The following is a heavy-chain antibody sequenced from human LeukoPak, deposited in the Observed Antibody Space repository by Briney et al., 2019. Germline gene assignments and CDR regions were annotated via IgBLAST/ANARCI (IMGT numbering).Heavy chain of an antibody. CDR3: ARQAHYGSAQRGFDP. CDR2: IYYSGST. D-gene: IGHD3-10*01. V-gene: IGHV4-39*01. J-gene: IGHJ5*02. CDR1: GDSINNNNYY. Sequence: SETLSLTCTVSGDSINNNNYYWGWIRQPPGKGLEWIGNIYYSGSTNYNPSLKSRVTISVDTSKNQFSLKLSSVTAADTAVYYCARQAHYGSAQRGFDPWGQGTLVTVSS.